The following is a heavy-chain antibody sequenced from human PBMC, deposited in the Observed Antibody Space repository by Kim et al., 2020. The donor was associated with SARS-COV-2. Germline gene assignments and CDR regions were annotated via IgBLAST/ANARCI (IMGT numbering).Heavy chain of an antibody. V-gene: IGHV1-2*02. CDR1: GYTFTGYY. Sequence: ASVKVSCKASGYTFTGYYMHWVRQAPGQGLEWMGWINPNSGGTNYAQKFQGRVTMTRDTSISTAYMELSRLRSDDTAVYYCARDLFSVAEALSFYYYGMDVWGQGTTVTVSS. CDR3: ARDLFSVAEALSFYYYGMDV. CDR2: INPNSGGT. D-gene: IGHD3-16*02. J-gene: IGHJ6*02.